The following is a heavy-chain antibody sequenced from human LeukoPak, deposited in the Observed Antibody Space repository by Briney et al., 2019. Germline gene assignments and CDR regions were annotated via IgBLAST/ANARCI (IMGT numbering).Heavy chain of an antibody. CDR1: GFTFSSYA. D-gene: IGHD3-22*01. CDR2: ISYDGSNK. V-gene: IGHV3-30*07. CDR3: AKRGVVIRVILVGFHKEAYYFDS. J-gene: IGHJ4*02. Sequence: GGSLRLSCAASGFTFSSYAMHWVRQAPGKGLEWVAVISYDGSNKYYADSVKGRFTISRDNPRNTLYLQMNSLRAEDTAVYFCAKRGVVIRVILVGFHKEAYYFDSWGQGALVTVSS.